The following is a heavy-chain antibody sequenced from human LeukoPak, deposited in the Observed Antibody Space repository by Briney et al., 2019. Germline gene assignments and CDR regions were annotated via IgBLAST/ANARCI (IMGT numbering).Heavy chain of an antibody. CDR2: VYDNGNI. Sequence: PSQTLSLTCTVSGGSISSGTYYWSWIRQPAGKGLEWIGRVYDNGNINYNPSLKSRVTMSVDTSKNQFSLKLSSVTAADTAVYYCAREAARGYYMDVWGKGTTVTVSS. V-gene: IGHV4-61*02. CDR1: GGSISSGTYY. J-gene: IGHJ6*03. D-gene: IGHD5-18*01. CDR3: AREAARGYYMDV.